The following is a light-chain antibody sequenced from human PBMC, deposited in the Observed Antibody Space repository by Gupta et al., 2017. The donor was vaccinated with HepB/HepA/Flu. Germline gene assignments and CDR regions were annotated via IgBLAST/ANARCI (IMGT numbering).Light chain of an antibody. CDR1: QSISDW. J-gene: IGKJ4*01. CDR3: HQDYSYSST. Sequence: DIQMTQSPSTLSASVGDRVTITCRASQSISDWLDWYQQKPGKAPKLLIYTASSLESGVPSRFSGSGSGTEFTLTISSLQPDDFATYYCHQDYSYSSTFGRGTKVDIK. CDR2: TAS. V-gene: IGKV1-5*03.